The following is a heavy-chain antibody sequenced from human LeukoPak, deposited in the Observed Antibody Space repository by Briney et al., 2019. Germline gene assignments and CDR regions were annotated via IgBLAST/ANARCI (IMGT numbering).Heavy chain of an antibody. CDR1: GYSFTNYW. Sequence: GESLKISCKGSGYSFTNYWIGWVRQMPGKGLEWMGIIYPGDSDTRYSPSFRGQVTISADKSISTAYLQWSSLKASDTAMYYCARRFGYYGSGTLYYFDYWGQGTLVTVSS. CDR2: IYPGDSDT. CDR3: ARRFGYYGSGTLYYFDY. D-gene: IGHD3-10*01. V-gene: IGHV5-51*01. J-gene: IGHJ4*02.